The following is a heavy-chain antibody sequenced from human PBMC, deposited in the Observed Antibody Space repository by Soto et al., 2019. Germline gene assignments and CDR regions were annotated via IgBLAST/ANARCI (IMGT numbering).Heavy chain of an antibody. D-gene: IGHD2-2*01. V-gene: IGHV3-9*01. J-gene: IGHJ6*02. CDR3: AKEHSGFCNRTSCSYYYYYYGLDV. Sequence: SLRLSCAASGFTFHDYAMHWVRQVPGKGLEWVSGISWNSGNIGYADSVKGRFTISRDNAKNSLFLQMNSLRPEDTAFYYCAKEHSGFCNRTSCSYYYYYYGLDVWGQGTTVTVSS. CDR1: GFTFHDYA. CDR2: ISWNSGNI.